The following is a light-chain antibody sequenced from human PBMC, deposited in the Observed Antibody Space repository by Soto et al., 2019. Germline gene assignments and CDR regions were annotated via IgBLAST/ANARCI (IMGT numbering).Light chain of an antibody. Sequence: QSVLTQPPSVSGAPGQRVTISCTGSSSNIGAGYDVHWYQQLPGPAPKLLIYGNSNRPSGVPDRFSGSKSGTSASLAITGLDAEAEADDYCQSYDSSRSGHVVFGGGTKLTVL. J-gene: IGLJ2*01. CDR2: GNS. CDR1: SSNIGAGYD. CDR3: QSYDSSRSGHVV. V-gene: IGLV1-40*01.